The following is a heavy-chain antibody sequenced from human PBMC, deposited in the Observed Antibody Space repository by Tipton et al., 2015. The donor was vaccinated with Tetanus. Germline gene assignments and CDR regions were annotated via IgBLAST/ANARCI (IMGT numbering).Heavy chain of an antibody. CDR1: GFTFSSYG. V-gene: IGHV3-30*18. CDR2: ISYDGSNK. Sequence: SLRLSCAASGFTFSSYGMHWVRQAPGKGLEWVAVISYDGSNKYYADSVKGRFTISRDNSKNTLYLQMNSLRAEDTAVYYCAKDKSYPELRPNWFGPWGQGTLVTVSS. CDR3: AKDKSYPELRPNWFGP. D-gene: IGHD1-7*01. J-gene: IGHJ5*02.